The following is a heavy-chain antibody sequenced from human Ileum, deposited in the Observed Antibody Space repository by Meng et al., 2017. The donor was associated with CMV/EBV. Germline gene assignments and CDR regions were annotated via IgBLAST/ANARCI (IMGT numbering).Heavy chain of an antibody. CDR2: ISGTGDDT. CDR3: ARDHHLMYYYDTSGYYP. V-gene: IGHV3-23*01. CDR1: GFTFSNCA. Sequence: GESLKISCAASGFTFSNCAMSWVRRAPGMGLEWVAAISGTGDDTYYADSVKGRFTISRDNAKDTLHLQMDSLRGEDSAVYYCARDHHLMYYYDTSGYYPWGRGTLVTVSS. J-gene: IGHJ5*02. D-gene: IGHD3-22*01.